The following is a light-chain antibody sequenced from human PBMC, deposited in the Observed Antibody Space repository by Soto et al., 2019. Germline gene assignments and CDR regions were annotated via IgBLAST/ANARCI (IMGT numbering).Light chain of an antibody. CDR3: KQSYSTPGT. CDR2: AES. V-gene: IGKV1-39*01. CDR1: QSISSY. J-gene: IGKJ1*01. Sequence: DLQMTQSPSSLSASVGDRVTITCRASQSISSYLNWYQQKQGKAPKLLIYAESSLQSGVPSRFSRSGSATDFTLTVSSLQPEDFATYYCKQSYSTPGTFGQGTKVEIK.